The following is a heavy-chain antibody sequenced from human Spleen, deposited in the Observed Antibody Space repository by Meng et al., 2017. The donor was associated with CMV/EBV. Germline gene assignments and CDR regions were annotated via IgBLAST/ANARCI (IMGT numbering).Heavy chain of an antibody. J-gene: IGHJ3*02. Sequence: GESLKISCTASGFMFSMYSMVWVRQAPGKGLEWVSSISSSSGYIYYADSVKGRFTISRDNSRNSLYLQMNSLSAEDTAVYYCARYSTSNAFDMWGQGTMVTVSS. CDR3: ARYSTSNAFDM. V-gene: IGHV3-21*06. D-gene: IGHD6-13*01. CDR1: GFMFSMYS. CDR2: ISSSSGYI.